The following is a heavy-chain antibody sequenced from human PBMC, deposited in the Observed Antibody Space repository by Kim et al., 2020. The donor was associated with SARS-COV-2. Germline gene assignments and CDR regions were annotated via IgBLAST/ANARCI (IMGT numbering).Heavy chain of an antibody. CDR2: INPNTGGT. CDR1: GYIFTGYH. J-gene: IGHJ2*01. D-gene: IGHD3-3*01. V-gene: IGHV1-2*02. Sequence: ASVKVSCKASGYIFTGYHMHWVRQAPGQGLEWMGWINPNTGGTNYAQKFQGRVNMTRDTSISTAYTELSRLRSDDTAVYYCARGRMEVTIFGVVSHWYFDLWGRGTLVTVSS. CDR3: ARGRMEVTIFGVVSHWYFDL.